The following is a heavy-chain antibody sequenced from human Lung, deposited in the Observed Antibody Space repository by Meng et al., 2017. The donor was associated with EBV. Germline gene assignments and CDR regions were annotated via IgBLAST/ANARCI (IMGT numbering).Heavy chain of an antibody. V-gene: IGHV1-2*06. CDR2: ITPSSGGT. J-gene: IGHJ4*02. CDR1: GYTFTGYY. Sequence: HVQLVQSGAEVKKPGASGKVSCKASGYTFTGYYMHWLRQAPGQGLEWVGRITPSSGGTTYAQKFQGRVTMTRDTSISTAYMELSSLRSDDAAIYYCVRANLGSADYWGQGTLVTVSS. CDR3: VRANLGSADY. D-gene: IGHD7-27*01.